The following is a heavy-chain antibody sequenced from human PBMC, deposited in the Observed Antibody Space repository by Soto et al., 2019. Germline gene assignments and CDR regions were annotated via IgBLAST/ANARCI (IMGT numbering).Heavy chain of an antibody. Sequence: QVHLQESGPGLVKPSQTLSLTCTVSGGSISSGGYYWSWIRQHPGKGLEWIGNIYYSGSTSYNPSLKSLISLSVDTSKNQFSLRLSSVTAADMDVYSCARIDGGSSGWFSYWGQGTLVTVSS. V-gene: IGHV4-31*01. J-gene: IGHJ4*02. CDR1: GGSISSGGYY. CDR3: ARIDGGSSGWFSY. CDR2: IYYSGST. D-gene: IGHD6-19*01.